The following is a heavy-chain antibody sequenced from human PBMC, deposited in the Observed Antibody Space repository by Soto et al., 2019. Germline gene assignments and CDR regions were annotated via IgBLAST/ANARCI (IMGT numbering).Heavy chain of an antibody. J-gene: IGHJ6*01. CDR2: MNPNSGNT. V-gene: IGHV1-8*01. D-gene: IGHD3-3*01. CDR3: ARGGAPHYDFWSGYNPYSYGMDV. CDR1: GYTFTSYD. Sequence: ASVKVSCKASGYTFTSYDINWVRQATGQGLEWMGWMNPNSGNTGYAQKFQGRVTMTRNTSISTAYMELSSLRSEDTAVYYCARGGAPHYDFWSGYNPYSYGMDVWGQGTTVTVSS.